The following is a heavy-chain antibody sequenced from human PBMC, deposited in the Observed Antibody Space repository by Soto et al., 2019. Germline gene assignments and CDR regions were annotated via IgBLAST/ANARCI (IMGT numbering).Heavy chain of an antibody. J-gene: IGHJ6*02. CDR2: IYYSGST. CDR3: ATDYDSSGSTPNYGMDV. V-gene: IGHV4-31*03. D-gene: IGHD3-22*01. Sequence: SETLSLTCTVSGGSISSGGYYWNWIRQHPGKGLEWIGYIYYSGSTYYNPSLKSRVTISVDTSKNQFSLKLSSVTAADTAVYYCATDYDSSGSTPNYGMDVWGQGTTVTVSS. CDR1: GGSISSGGYY.